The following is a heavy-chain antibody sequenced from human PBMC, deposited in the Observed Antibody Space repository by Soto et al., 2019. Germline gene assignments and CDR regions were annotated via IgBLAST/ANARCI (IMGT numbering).Heavy chain of an antibody. CDR2: ISVYNGNT. J-gene: IGHJ4*02. Sequence: QVQLVQSGAEVMRPGASVKVYCKASGYTFTSYGISWVRQAPGQGLEWMGWISVYNGNTNYAQKLQGRVTMTTDTSTSTAYMEVRSLRSDDTAVYYCARDAPYSGSYYGADCWGQGTLVTVSS. CDR3: ARDAPYSGSYYGADC. D-gene: IGHD1-26*01. V-gene: IGHV1-18*01. CDR1: GYTFTSYG.